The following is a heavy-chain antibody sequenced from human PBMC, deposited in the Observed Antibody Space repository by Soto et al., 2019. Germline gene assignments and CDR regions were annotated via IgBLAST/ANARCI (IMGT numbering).Heavy chain of an antibody. V-gene: IGHV1-69*06. CDR2: IIPIVTTP. Sequence: QVRLVQSGAEVKKPGSSVKVSCEASGGTFSSYAVTWVRQAPGQGLEWTGGIIPIVTTPNYAQKFQGRLTISADKSTSTSYMELSSLRSEDTGVYYCARGSYNFWSRYHYYGVDVGGRGSTVIVTS. CDR1: GGTFSSYA. D-gene: IGHD3-3*01. CDR3: ARGSYNFWSRYHYYGVDV. J-gene: IGHJ6*02.